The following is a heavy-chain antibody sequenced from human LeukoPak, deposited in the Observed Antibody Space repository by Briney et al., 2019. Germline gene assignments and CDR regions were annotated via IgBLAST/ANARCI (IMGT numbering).Heavy chain of an antibody. CDR2: IRSKANSYAT. Sequence: GGSLRLSCAASGFTFSGSAMHWVRQASGKGLEWVGHIRSKANSYATAYAASVKGRFTISRDDSKNTAYLQMNSLKTEDTAVYYCTITMVRGAWGYYYYYMDVWGKGTTVTVSS. V-gene: IGHV3-73*01. CDR1: GFTFSGSA. D-gene: IGHD3-10*01. J-gene: IGHJ6*03. CDR3: TITMVRGAWGYYYYYMDV.